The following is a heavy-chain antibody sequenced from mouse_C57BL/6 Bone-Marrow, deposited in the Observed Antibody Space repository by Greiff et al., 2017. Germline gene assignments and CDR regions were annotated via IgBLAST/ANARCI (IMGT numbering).Heavy chain of an antibody. V-gene: IGHV1-26*01. Sequence: VQLQQSGPELVKPGASVKISCKASGYTFTDYYMNWVKQSHGKSLEWIGDIHPNNGGTSYNQKFKGKATLTVDKSYSTAYMELRSLTSEDFAVYYCARDEYYDYDGAWFAFWCQGTLVTVSA. CDR3: ARDEYYDYDGAWFAF. J-gene: IGHJ3*01. CDR1: GYTFTDYY. CDR2: IHPNNGGT. D-gene: IGHD2-4*01.